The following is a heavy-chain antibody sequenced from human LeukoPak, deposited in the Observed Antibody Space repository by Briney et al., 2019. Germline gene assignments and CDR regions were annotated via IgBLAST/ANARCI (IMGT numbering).Heavy chain of an antibody. V-gene: IGHV4-4*07. Sequence: PSETLSLTCSVSCGAIIYYYWSWIRQPAGKGPEWIGRIYPTGNTDYNPSLKTRVTMSTDLSKNQFSLRLRSVTAADTAVYYCARLKFYDRTGYSPGYYMDVWGKGTAVTVSS. D-gene: IGHD3-22*01. J-gene: IGHJ6*03. CDR3: ARLKFYDRTGYSPGYYMDV. CDR2: IYPTGNT. CDR1: CGAIIYYY.